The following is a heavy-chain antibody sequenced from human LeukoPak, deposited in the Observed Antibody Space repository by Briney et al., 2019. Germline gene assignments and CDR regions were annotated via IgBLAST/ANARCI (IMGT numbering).Heavy chain of an antibody. CDR3: AKWEFRIYYYGMDV. D-gene: IGHD1-26*01. Sequence: GGSLRLSCAASGFTFSSYAMSWVRQAPGKGLEWVSAISGSGGSTYYADSVKGRFTISRGNSKSTLYLQMNSLRAEDTAVYYRAKWEFRIYYYGMDVWGQGTTVTVSS. CDR1: GFTFSSYA. J-gene: IGHJ6*02. CDR2: ISGSGGST. V-gene: IGHV3-23*01.